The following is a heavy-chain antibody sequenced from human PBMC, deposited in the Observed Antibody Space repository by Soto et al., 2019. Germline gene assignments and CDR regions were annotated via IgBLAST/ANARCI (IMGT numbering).Heavy chain of an antibody. Sequence: QVQLVQSGAEVKKPGSSVKVSCKASGGTFSSYAISWVRQAPGQGLEWMGGIIPIFGTANYAQKFQGRVTITADESTRTAYMELSSLRSEDTAVYYCARSSLGDTAMVTYYYYGMDVWGQGTTVTVSS. CDR2: IIPIFGTA. D-gene: IGHD5-18*01. J-gene: IGHJ6*02. V-gene: IGHV1-69*01. CDR1: GGTFSSYA. CDR3: ARSSLGDTAMVTYYYYGMDV.